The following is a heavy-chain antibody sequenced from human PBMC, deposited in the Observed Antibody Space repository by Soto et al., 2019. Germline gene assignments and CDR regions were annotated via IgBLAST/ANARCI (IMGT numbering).Heavy chain of an antibody. V-gene: IGHV1-8*01. D-gene: IGHD2-2*01. J-gene: IGHJ5*02. CDR2: INPNSGNI. CDR1: GDTFTTYD. CDR3: VRGVVVSTAIRMYNWFDP. Sequence: ASVKVSCKASGDTFTTYDINWVRQATGHGLEWMGWINPNSGNIGYAQRFQGRVTMTRDTAIRTAYMEVSSLRSDDTAVYYCVRGVVVSTAIRMYNWFDPWGQGTLVTVSS.